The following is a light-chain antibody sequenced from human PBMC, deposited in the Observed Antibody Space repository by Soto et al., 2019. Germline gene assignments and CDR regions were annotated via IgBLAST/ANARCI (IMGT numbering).Light chain of an antibody. CDR1: SSYVGNYKY. CDR2: EVS. J-gene: IGLJ1*01. Sequence: QSVRTQPSSGSGSPGDSITISCTGTSSYVGNYKYVSWYQQHPGKAPKLMIYEVSNRPSGVSNRFSGSKSGNTASLTISGLQAEDETDYYCFSYTSSGTYVFGTGTKFPVL. V-gene: IGLV2-14*01. CDR3: FSYTSSGTYV.